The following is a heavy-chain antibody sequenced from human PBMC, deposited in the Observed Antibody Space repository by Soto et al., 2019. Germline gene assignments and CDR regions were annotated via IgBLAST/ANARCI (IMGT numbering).Heavy chain of an antibody. V-gene: IGHV1-69*13. CDR1: GGTFRTYA. D-gene: IGHD5-18*01. Sequence: GASVKVSCKAPGGTFRTYAISWVRQAPGQGLEWMGGIIPMFGTANYAQRFKDRVTITADESTNTVYMKMSSLRYEDTAVYFCSSGIQLWLRRINNGYSGWGQGTLVTSPQ. CDR3: SSGIQLWLRRINNGYSG. CDR2: IIPMFGTA. J-gene: IGHJ4*02.